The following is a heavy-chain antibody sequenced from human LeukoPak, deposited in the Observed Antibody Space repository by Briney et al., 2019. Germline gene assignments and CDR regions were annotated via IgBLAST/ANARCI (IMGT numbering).Heavy chain of an antibody. Sequence: GGSLRLSCAASGFTVSSNYMSWVRQAPGKGLEWVSVIYSGGSTYYADSVKGRFTISRDNSKNTLYLQMNSLRAEDTAVYYCATGAITIFGVVKDYWGQGTLVTVSS. CDR1: GFTVSSNY. CDR3: ATGAITIFGVVKDY. J-gene: IGHJ4*02. D-gene: IGHD3-3*01. V-gene: IGHV3-53*01. CDR2: IYSGGST.